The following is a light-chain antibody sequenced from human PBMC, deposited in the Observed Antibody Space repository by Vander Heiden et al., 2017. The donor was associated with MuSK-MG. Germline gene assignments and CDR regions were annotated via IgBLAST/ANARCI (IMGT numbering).Light chain of an antibody. J-gene: IGKJ1*01. CDR2: GAS. CDR3: QQYGSSPWT. V-gene: IGKV3-20*01. CDR1: QSISSSF. Sequence: DIVLTQSPGTLSLSAGERATLSCRASQSISSSFLAWYQQKPGQPPRLLIYGASSRVTGIPDRFSGSGSGTDFTLAIRRLDPEDFAVYYCQQYGSSPWTFGQGTKVEVK.